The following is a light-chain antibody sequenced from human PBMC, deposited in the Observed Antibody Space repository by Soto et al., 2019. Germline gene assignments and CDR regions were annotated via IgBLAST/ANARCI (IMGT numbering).Light chain of an antibody. CDR1: SSNIGNNF. CDR2: DNN. Sequence: QSALTQPPSVSAAPGQKVTISCSGSSSNIGNNFVSWYQQLPGAAPKLLIYDNNQRPSGIPDRFSGSKSGTSATLGITGLQTGDEADYYCGTWDSSLSAVVFGVGTKLTVL. V-gene: IGLV1-51*01. J-gene: IGLJ2*01. CDR3: GTWDSSLSAVV.